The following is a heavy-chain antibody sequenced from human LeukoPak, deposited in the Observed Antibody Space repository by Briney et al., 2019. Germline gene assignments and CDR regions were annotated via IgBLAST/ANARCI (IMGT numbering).Heavy chain of an antibody. CDR1: GYSFTTSW. Sequence: GESLKISCKGSGYSFTTSWIGWVRQIPGKALEWMGIIYPGDSDTRYSPSFQGQVTISADKSISTAYLQWSSLKASDTAVYYCARHMAHDYWGQGTLVTVSS. CDR2: IYPGDSDT. CDR3: ARHMAHDY. D-gene: IGHD3-10*01. J-gene: IGHJ4*02. V-gene: IGHV5-51*01.